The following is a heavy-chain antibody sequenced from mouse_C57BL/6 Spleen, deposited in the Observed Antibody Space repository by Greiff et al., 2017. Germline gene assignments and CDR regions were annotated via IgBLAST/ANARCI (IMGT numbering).Heavy chain of an antibody. CDR3: ARLYGNYVWSFDV. CDR2: IRNKANGYTT. CDR1: GFTFTDYY. J-gene: IGHJ1*03. Sequence: DVQLQESGGGLVQPGGSLSISCAASGFTFTDYYMSWVRQPPGKALEWFGFIRNKANGYTTEYSSSVKGRFTISRDNSKRILYLQMNALRAEDSATYFCARLYGNYVWSFDVWGTGTTVTVSS. D-gene: IGHD2-1*01. V-gene: IGHV7-3*01.